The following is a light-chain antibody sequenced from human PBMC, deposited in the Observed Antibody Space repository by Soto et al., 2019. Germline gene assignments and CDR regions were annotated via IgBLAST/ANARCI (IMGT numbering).Light chain of an antibody. V-gene: IGKV3-11*01. Sequence: EIVLTQSPATLSLSPGERATLSCRASQSVSSYLAWYQQKPGQAPRLLIYDASSRATGIPARFSGSGSGTDFTLAISGLEPEDFAVYYCQQRSNSPTFGGRTKLEIK. CDR2: DAS. CDR1: QSVSSY. CDR3: QQRSNSPT. J-gene: IGKJ4*01.